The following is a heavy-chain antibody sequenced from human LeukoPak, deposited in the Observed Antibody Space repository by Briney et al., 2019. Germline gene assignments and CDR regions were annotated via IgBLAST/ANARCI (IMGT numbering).Heavy chain of an antibody. CDR2: ISGSGGST. CDR1: GFTFSSYA. D-gene: IGHD3-3*02. J-gene: IGHJ4*02. CDR3: AKPKLAAYFDY. Sequence: GGSLRLYCAASGFTFSSYAMSWVRQAPGEGLEWVSAISGSGGSTYYADSVKGRFTISRDNSKNTLYLQMNSLRAEDTAVYYCAKPKLAAYFDYWGQGTLVTVSS. V-gene: IGHV3-23*01.